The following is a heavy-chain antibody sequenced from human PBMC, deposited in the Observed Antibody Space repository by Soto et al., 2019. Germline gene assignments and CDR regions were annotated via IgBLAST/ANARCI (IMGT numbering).Heavy chain of an antibody. D-gene: IGHD3-10*01. CDR3: ARSVTP. CDR2: IYYSGST. J-gene: IGHJ5*02. V-gene: IGHV4-59*01. CDR1: GGSISSYY. Sequence: PSETLSLTCTVSGGSISSYYWSWIRQPPGKGLEWIGYIYYSGSTNYNPSLKSRVTISVDTSKNQFSLKLSSVTAADTAVYHCARSVTPWGQGTLVTVSS.